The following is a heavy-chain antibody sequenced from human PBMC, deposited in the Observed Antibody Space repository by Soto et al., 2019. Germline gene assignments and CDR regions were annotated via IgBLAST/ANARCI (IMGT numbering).Heavy chain of an antibody. V-gene: IGHV4-39*01. CDR1: GCSISSSSYY. CDR2: IYYSGST. CDR3: ARGYCSGGSCYRY. J-gene: IGHJ4*02. Sequence: XETLSFTCAVSGCSISSSSYYWGWIRQPPGKGLEWIGSIYYSGSTYYNPSLKSRVTISVATSKNQFSLKLSSVTAADTAVYYCARGYCSGGSCYRYWGQGSQVTVSS. D-gene: IGHD2-15*01.